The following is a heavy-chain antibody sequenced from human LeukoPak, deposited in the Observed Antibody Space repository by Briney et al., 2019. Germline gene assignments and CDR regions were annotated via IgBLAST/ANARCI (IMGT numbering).Heavy chain of an antibody. D-gene: IGHD3/OR15-3a*01. CDR3: ARVGRGLAYYYMDG. J-gene: IGHJ6*03. Sequence: GASVKVSCKASGYTFTSYYMHWVRQAPGQGLEWMGIINPNSGGTNYAQKFQGRVTMTRDTSISTAYMELSRLRSDDTAVYYCARVGRGLAYYYMDGWGKGTTVTISS. CDR2: INPNSGGT. CDR1: GYTFTSYY. V-gene: IGHV1-2*02.